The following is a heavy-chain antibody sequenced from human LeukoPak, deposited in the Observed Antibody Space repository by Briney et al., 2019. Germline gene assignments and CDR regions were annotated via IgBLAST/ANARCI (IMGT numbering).Heavy chain of an antibody. J-gene: IGHJ4*02. CDR2: VSWNSGNV. CDR3: AKAVYGDFQSTVDY. CDR1: GSSFEDYA. D-gene: IGHD4-17*01. Sequence: PGRSLRLSCAASGSSFEDYAMHWVRQPPGKGLEWVSGVSWNSGNVGYADSVKGRFTISRDNAKNFLYLQMSSLRAEDTALYYWAKAVYGDFQSTVDYWGRGTLVTVSS. V-gene: IGHV3-9*01.